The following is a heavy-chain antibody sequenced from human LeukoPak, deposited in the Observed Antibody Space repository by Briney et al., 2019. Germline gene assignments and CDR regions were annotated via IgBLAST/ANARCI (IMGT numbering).Heavy chain of an antibody. V-gene: IGHV4-39*02. CDR2: VYYTGTT. J-gene: IGHJ4*02. Sequence: PSETLSLTCTVSVGSISSRNYYWGWIRQPPGKGLEWIGGVYYTGTTYYNPSLKSRVTISVDTSKNQFSLRLSSVTAADTAVYYCARDPSWYVDYWGQGTLVTVYS. CDR1: VGSISSRNYY. CDR3: ARDPSWYVDY. D-gene: IGHD6-13*01.